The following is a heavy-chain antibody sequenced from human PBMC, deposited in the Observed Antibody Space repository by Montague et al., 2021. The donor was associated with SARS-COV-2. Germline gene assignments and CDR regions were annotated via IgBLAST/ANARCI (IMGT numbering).Heavy chain of an antibody. Sequence: SLRLSCAASGFTFSSYAMHWVRQAPGKGLEWVAVISYDGSNKYYADSVKSRFTISRDNSKNTLYLQMDSLRAEDTAVYYCARDRGMITFGGVIVIDGMDVWGQGTTVTVSS. V-gene: IGHV3-30-3*01. J-gene: IGHJ6*02. CDR1: GFTFSSYA. CDR3: ARDRGMITFGGVIVIDGMDV. CDR2: ISYDGSNK. D-gene: IGHD3-16*02.